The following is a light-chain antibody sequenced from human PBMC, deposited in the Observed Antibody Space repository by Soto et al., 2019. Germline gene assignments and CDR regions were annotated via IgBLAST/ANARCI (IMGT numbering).Light chain of an antibody. V-gene: IGKV1-39*01. CDR1: QSISSY. CDR3: QQSYSTPRT. Sequence: DIEMTQCPSSLSASVGDRVTITCRASQSISSYLNWYQQKPGKAPKRLIYAASSFQSGVPSRFSGSGSGTDFTLTISSLQPEDFATYYCQQSYSTPRTFGQGTKVDIK. J-gene: IGKJ1*01. CDR2: AAS.